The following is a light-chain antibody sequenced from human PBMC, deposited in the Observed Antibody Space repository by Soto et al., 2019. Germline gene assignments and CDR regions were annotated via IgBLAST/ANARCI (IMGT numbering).Light chain of an antibody. V-gene: IGKV3-20*01. Sequence: EIVLTQSPGTLSLSPGERATLSCRASQTIRGDFLAWYQQRPGQSPRLLISAASNRATGIPDRFSASGSGTDFTLTIRRLETEDFAVYYCQQYGTSPLTFGGGTQVDIK. J-gene: IGKJ4*01. CDR2: AAS. CDR1: QTIRGDF. CDR3: QQYGTSPLT.